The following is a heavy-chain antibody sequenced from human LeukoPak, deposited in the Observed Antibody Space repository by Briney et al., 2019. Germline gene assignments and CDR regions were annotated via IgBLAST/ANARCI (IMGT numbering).Heavy chain of an antibody. Sequence: ASVKVSCKASGGTFSSYAISWVRQAPGQGLEWMGGIIPIFGTANYAQKFQGRVTITADESTSTAYMELSSLRSEDTAVYYCARDRGAFDYVWGSYRYSESYYFDYWGQGTLVTVSS. D-gene: IGHD3-16*02. V-gene: IGHV1-69*01. CDR2: IIPIFGTA. J-gene: IGHJ4*02. CDR1: GGTFSSYA. CDR3: ARDRGAFDYVWGSYRYSESYYFDY.